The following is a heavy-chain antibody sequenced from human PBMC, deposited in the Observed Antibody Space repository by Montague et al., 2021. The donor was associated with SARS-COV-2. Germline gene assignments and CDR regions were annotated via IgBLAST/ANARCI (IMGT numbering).Heavy chain of an antibody. CDR3: ARGGGNILTNYYYYYLDV. CDR1: GGSFSGWY. Sequence: SETLSLTCAVYGGSFSGWYWSWVRQPPGKGLEWIGEINRRGNTIYHPSLKSRVTISEDTSKSQFSLKLSSVTAADTAVYYCARGGGNILTNYYYYYLDVWGTGTTVTVSS. CDR2: INRRGNT. J-gene: IGHJ6*03. V-gene: IGHV4-34*01. D-gene: IGHD4-23*01.